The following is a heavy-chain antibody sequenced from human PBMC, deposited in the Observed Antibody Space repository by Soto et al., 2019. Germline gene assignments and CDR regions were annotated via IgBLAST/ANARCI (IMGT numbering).Heavy chain of an antibody. Sequence: QVQLVESGGGVVQPGRSLRLSCAASGFTFSSYGMHWVRQAPGKGLEWVAVIWYDGSNKYYADSVKGRFTISRDNSKNTLYLQMNSLRAEDTAVYYCARDNPTAANDYWGQGTLVTVSS. D-gene: IGHD6-13*01. V-gene: IGHV3-33*01. CDR2: IWYDGSNK. CDR1: GFTFSSYG. CDR3: ARDNPTAANDY. J-gene: IGHJ4*02.